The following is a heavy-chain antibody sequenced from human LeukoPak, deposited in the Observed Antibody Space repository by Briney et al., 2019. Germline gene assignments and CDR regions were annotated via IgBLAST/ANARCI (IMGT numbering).Heavy chain of an antibody. CDR3: VKDRIVGASSLDY. CDR2: ISSNGGST. Sequence: GGSRRLSCSASGFTFSSYAMHWVRQAPGKGLEYVSAISSNGGSTYYADSVKGRFTISRDNSKNTLYLQMSSLRAEDTAVYYCVKDRIVGASSLDYWGQGTLVTVSS. D-gene: IGHD1-26*01. V-gene: IGHV3-64D*09. CDR1: GFTFSSYA. J-gene: IGHJ4*02.